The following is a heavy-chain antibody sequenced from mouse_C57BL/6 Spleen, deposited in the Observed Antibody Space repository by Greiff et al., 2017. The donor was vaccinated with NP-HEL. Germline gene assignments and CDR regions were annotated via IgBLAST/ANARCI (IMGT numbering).Heavy chain of an antibody. CDR1: GFTFSDYG. CDR3: ARPLYDYWYFDD. J-gene: IGHJ1*03. V-gene: IGHV5-17*01. Sequence: DVLLVESGGGLVKPGGSLKLSCAASGFTFSDYGMHWVRQAPEKGLEWVAYISSGSSTIYYADTVKGRFTISRDNAKNTLFLQMTSLRSEDTAMYYCARPLYDYWYFDDWGTGTTVTVSS. D-gene: IGHD2-3*01. CDR2: ISSGSSTI.